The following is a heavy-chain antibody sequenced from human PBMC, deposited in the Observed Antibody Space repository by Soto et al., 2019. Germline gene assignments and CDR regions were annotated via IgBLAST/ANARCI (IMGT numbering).Heavy chain of an antibody. V-gene: IGHV4-39*01. CDR3: ARGSKKGIAVAGVKLPPDY. J-gene: IGHJ4*02. Sequence: QLQLQESGPGLVKPSETLSLTCTVSGGSISSSSYYWGWIRQPPGKGLEWIGSIYYSGSTYYNPSLKRRVTISVDTSKNQFSLKLSSVTAADTAVYYCARGSKKGIAVAGVKLPPDYWGQGTLVTVSS. CDR2: IYYSGST. CDR1: GGSISSSSYY. D-gene: IGHD6-19*01.